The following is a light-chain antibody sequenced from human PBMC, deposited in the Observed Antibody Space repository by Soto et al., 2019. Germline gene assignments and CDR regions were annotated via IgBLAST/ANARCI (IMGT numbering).Light chain of an antibody. Sequence: TIPFSRGDRATLSCWASQTVRDNYFAWYQQKPGQAPRLLIYDASNRATGIPARFSGSGSGTDFTLTISILADEDFAVYYCQQGSIWQTFGQGTKVDIK. CDR1: QTVRDNY. V-gene: IGKV3D-11*02. CDR2: DAS. CDR3: QQGSIWQT. J-gene: IGKJ1*01.